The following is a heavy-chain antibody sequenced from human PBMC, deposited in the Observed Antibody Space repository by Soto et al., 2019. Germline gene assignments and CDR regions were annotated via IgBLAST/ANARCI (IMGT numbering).Heavy chain of an antibody. CDR1: GFTFSSYA. J-gene: IGHJ6*02. CDR2: IDGSGDST. V-gene: IGHV3-23*01. D-gene: IGHD6-13*01. CDR3: AQSGYSSSWHYYFGLDV. Sequence: EVPLLESGGGLVQPGGSLRLSCAASGFTFSSYAMSWVRQAPGKGLEWVSTIDGSGDSTYYADSVKGRFTISRDNSKNTPYLQMHSLRAEDTAVYYCAQSGYSSSWHYYFGLDVWGPGTTVTVSS.